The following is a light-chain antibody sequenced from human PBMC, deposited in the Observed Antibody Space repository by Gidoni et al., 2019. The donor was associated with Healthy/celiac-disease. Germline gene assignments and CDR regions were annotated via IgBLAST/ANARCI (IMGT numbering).Light chain of an antibody. Sequence: DLQLTQSPSSLSASVGDRVTITCRESQSISSYLNWYQQKPGKAPKLLIYAASSLQSGVPSRFSGSGSGTDFTLTISSLQPEDFATYYCQQSYSTHWTFGQGTKVEIK. V-gene: IGKV1-39*01. J-gene: IGKJ1*01. CDR1: QSISSY. CDR3: QQSYSTHWT. CDR2: AAS.